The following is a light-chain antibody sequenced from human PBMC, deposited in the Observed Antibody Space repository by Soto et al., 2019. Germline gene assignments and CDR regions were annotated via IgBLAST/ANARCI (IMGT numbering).Light chain of an antibody. J-gene: IGKJ1*01. CDR1: QSVSSSF. CDR2: NAF. V-gene: IGKV3-20*01. CDR3: QYCSSSLWT. Sequence: EIVLTQSPGALSLSPGERATLSCRASQSVSSSFLAWYQQKPGQAPRLLIHNAFSRATGIPDRFSGSGSGTDFIPTISGLEPEDFAVYYCQYCSSSLWTFGQGTKVDIK.